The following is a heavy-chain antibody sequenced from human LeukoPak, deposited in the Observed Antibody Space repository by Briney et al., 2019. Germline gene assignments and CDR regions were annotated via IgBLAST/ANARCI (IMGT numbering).Heavy chain of an antibody. V-gene: IGHV3-23*01. CDR2: IRGSGHNT. CDR1: GLTFSTFR. Sequence: GASLLLSCAASGLTFSTFRVGSARQPPGKGLEWVSPIRGSGHNTYHTDSVKGRYNISRDNSNNPVDLQTDSLRDAETAVYYCAKRGGYDYGSHFDHWGQGTLVTVSS. D-gene: IGHD3-10*01. CDR3: AKRGGYDYGSHFDH. J-gene: IGHJ4*02.